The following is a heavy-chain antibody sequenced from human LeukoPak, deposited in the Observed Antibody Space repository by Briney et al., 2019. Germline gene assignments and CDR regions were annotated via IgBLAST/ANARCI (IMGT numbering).Heavy chain of an antibody. V-gene: IGHV1-46*01. Sequence: WASVKVSCKASGYTFTSYYIHWVRQAPGQGLEWMGMINPSGGSTSYAQNFQGRVTMTRDTPTSTVYMDLSSLTSDDTAVYYCARDRGVGATTLDYWGQGTLVSVSS. J-gene: IGHJ4*02. CDR1: GYTFTSYY. D-gene: IGHD1-26*01. CDR2: INPSGGST. CDR3: ARDRGVGATTLDY.